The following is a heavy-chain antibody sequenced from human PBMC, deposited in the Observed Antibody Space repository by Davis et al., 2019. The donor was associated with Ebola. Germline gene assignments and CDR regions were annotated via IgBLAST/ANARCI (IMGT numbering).Heavy chain of an antibody. J-gene: IGHJ4*02. D-gene: IGHD6-6*01. CDR1: GFTFSGSA. CDR2: IRSKANSYAT. CDR3: TAYSSSSNFDY. V-gene: IGHV3-73*01. Sequence: GESLKISCAASGFTFSGSAMHWVRQASGKGLEWVGRIRSKANSYATAYAASVKGRFTISRDDSKNTAYLQMNSLKTEDTAVYYCTAYSSSSNFDYWGQGTLVTVSS.